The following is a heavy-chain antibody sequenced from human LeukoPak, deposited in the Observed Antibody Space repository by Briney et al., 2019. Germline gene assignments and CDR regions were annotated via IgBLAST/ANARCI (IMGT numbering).Heavy chain of an antibody. V-gene: IGHV3-21*01. J-gene: IGHJ6*02. D-gene: IGHD6-6*01. CDR2: ISSSSSYI. CDR1: GFTFSSYS. CDR3: ARDSYSSSSESLYYYYGMDV. Sequence: GGSLRLSCAASGFTFSSYSMNRVRQAPGKGLEWVSSISSSSSYIYYADSVKGRFTISRDNAKNSLYLQMNSLRAEDTAVYYCARDSYSSSSESLYYYYGMDVWGQGTTDTVSS.